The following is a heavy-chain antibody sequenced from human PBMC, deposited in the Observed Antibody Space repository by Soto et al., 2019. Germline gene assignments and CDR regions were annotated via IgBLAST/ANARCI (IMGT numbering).Heavy chain of an antibody. V-gene: IGHV1-8*01. Sequence: ASVKVSCKASGYTFTSYDINWVRQATGQGLERMGWMNPNSGNTGYAQKFQGRVTMTRNTSISTAYMELSSLRSEDTAVYYCASSSLPAAMSSYCYYYMDVWGKGTTVTVSS. CDR3: ASSSLPAAMSSYCYYYMDV. CDR1: GYTFTSYD. J-gene: IGHJ6*03. CDR2: MNPNSGNT. D-gene: IGHD2-2*01.